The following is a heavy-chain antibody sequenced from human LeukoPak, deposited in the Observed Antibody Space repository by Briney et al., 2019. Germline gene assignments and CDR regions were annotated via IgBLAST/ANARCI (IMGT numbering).Heavy chain of an antibody. Sequence: SETLSLTCAVYGGSFSGYYWSWIRQPPGKGLEWIGEINHSGSTNYNPSLKSRVTISVDTSKNQFSLKLSSVTAADTAVYYCARRPYYDFWSGYYGGLKGAFDIWGQGTMVTVSS. V-gene: IGHV4-34*01. CDR1: GGSFSGYY. CDR3: ARRPYYDFWSGYYGGLKGAFDI. CDR2: INHSGST. J-gene: IGHJ3*02. D-gene: IGHD3-3*01.